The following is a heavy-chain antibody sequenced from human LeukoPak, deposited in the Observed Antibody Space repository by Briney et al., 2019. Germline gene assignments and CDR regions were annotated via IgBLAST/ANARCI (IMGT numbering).Heavy chain of an antibody. V-gene: IGHV4-59*04. Sequence: SETLSLTCTVSGGSISSYYWSWIRRPPGKGLEWIGYIYYSGSAYYNPSLKSRVTISVDTSKNQFSLKLSSVTAADTAVYYCASNVYSSGWYIDYWGQGTLVTVSS. D-gene: IGHD6-19*01. J-gene: IGHJ4*02. CDR2: IYYSGSA. CDR3: ASNVYSSGWYIDY. CDR1: GGSISSYY.